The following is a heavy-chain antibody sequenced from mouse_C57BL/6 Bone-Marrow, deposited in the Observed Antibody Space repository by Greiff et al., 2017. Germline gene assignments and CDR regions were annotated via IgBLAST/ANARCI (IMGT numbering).Heavy chain of an antibody. D-gene: IGHD2-4*01. J-gene: IGHJ3*01. CDR1: GYSITSGSD. Sequence: EVQRVESGPGMVQPSQSLSLTCTVTGYSITSGSDWHWIRHFPGNKLEWMGYISYSGSTNSNPSLKIRNSITHATSNNHFFLTLHSFTTEETDTYDGARGRDYDGGNWFAYWGQGTLVTVSA. V-gene: IGHV3-1*01. CDR2: ISYSGST. CDR3: ARGRDYDGGNWFAY.